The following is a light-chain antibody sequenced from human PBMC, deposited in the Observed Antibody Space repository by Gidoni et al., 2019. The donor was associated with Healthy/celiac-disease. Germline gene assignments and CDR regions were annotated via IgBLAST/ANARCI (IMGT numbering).Light chain of an antibody. V-gene: IGKV3-11*01. CDR3: QQRSNWPPLT. CDR2: DAS. CDR1: QSVSSY. J-gene: IGKJ4*01. Sequence: ETVLTPSPATLSLSPGERATHYCSASQSVSSYFAWYQQKPGQAPRLLIYDASNRATGIPASFSGSGSGPDFTLTISSLEPEDFAVYYCQQRSNWPPLTFXGXTKVEIK.